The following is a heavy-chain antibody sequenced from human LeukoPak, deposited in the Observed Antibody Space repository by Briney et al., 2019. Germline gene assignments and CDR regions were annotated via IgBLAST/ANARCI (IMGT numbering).Heavy chain of an antibody. CDR2: ISYDGSNK. V-gene: IGHV3-30-3*01. D-gene: IGHD3-10*01. CDR1: GFTFSSYA. Sequence: GRSLRLSCAASGFTFSSYAMHWVRQAPGKGLEWVAVISYDGSNKYYADSVKGRFTISRDNSKNTLYLQMNSLRAEDTAVYYCARDNYYGSGSYSEIDYWGQGTLVTVSS. J-gene: IGHJ4*02. CDR3: ARDNYYGSGSYSEIDY.